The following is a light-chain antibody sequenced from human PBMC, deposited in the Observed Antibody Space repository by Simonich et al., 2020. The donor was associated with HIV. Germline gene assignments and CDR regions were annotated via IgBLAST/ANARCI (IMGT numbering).Light chain of an antibody. CDR2: DVS. J-gene: IGLJ3*02. V-gene: IGLV2-14*03. CDR3: SSPTADRGV. Sequence: QSALTQPASVSGSPGQSISISCTGTSSDVGGYNYVSWYQHHPGKAPKLIIYDVSKRPSGVSNRFSGSKSGNTASLTISGLQAEDEADYYCSSPTADRGVFGGGTKLTVL. CDR1: SSDVGGYNY.